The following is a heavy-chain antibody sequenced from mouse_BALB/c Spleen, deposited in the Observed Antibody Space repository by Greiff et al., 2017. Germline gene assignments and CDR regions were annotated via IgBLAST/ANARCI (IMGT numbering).Heavy chain of an antibody. CDR3: ARIWLEDY. J-gene: IGHJ2*01. D-gene: IGHD2-2*01. Sequence: VQLQQSGAELVKPGASVKLSCTASGFNIKDTYMHWVKQRPEQGLEWIGRIDPANGNTKYDPKFQGKATITADTSSTTAYLQLSSLTSEDTAVYYCARIWLEDYWGQGTTLTVSS. CDR2: IDPANGNT. CDR1: GFNIKDTY. V-gene: IGHV14-3*02.